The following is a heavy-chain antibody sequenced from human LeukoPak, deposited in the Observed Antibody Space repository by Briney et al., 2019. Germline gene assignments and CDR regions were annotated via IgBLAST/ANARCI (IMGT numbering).Heavy chain of an antibody. CDR2: IIPILGIA. CDR3: ARECSNYDSSGYYYPMYYFDY. J-gene: IGHJ4*02. D-gene: IGHD3-22*01. V-gene: IGHV1-69*02. Sequence: GASVKVSCKASGGTFSSYTISWVRRAPGQGLEWMGRIIPILGIANYAQKFQGRVTITADKSTSTAYMELSSLRSEDTAVYYCARECSNYDSSGYYYPMYYFDYWGQGTLVTVSS. CDR1: GGTFSSYT.